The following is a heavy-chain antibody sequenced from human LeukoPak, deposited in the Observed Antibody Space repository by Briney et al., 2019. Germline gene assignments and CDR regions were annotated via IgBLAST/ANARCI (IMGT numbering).Heavy chain of an antibody. CDR3: AKYCGGGCFRNFDS. D-gene: IGHD2-21*02. CDR1: DLPFSTFA. J-gene: IGHJ4*02. Sequence: GGSLRLSCAASDLPFSTFAMAWVRQAPGRGLEWVSVIVPESGDIRYSDSVKGRFTISRDNSKSTLFLQMNSLRADDTALYYCAKYCGGGCFRNFDSWGQGTLVTVSS. V-gene: IGHV3-23*01. CDR2: IVPESGDI.